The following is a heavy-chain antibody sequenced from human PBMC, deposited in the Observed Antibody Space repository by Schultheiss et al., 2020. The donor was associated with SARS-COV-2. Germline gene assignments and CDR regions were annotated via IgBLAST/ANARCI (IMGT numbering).Heavy chain of an antibody. V-gene: IGHV4-61*08. CDR1: GGSISSGGYY. CDR2: IYYSGST. CDR3: ARVSWGFFGSYAFDI. J-gene: IGHJ3*02. D-gene: IGHD3-3*01. Sequence: SETLSLTCTVSGGSISSGGYYWSWIRQPPGKGLEWIGYIYYSGSTNYNPSLKSRVTISVDTSKNQFSLKLSSVTAADTAVYYCARVSWGFFGSYAFDIWGQGTMVTVSS.